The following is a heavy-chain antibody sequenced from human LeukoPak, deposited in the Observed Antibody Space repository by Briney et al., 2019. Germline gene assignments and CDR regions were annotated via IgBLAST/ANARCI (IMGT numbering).Heavy chain of an antibody. CDR3: AKDSSSWYYMDV. J-gene: IGHJ6*03. CDR2: ISGSGGST. V-gene: IGHV3-23*01. D-gene: IGHD6-13*01. Sequence: GGSLRLSCAASGFTFSNYAMTWVRQAPGKRLQWVSSISGSGGSTYYADSVKGRFTISRDNSKNTLYLQMNSLRAEDTAVYYCAKDSSSWYYMDVWGKGTTVTVSS. CDR1: GFTFSNYA.